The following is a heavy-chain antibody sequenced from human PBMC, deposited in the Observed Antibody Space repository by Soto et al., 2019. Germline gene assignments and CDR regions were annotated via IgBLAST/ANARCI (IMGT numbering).Heavy chain of an antibody. CDR1: GFTFSSFS. V-gene: IGHV3-64D*06. D-gene: IGHD3-3*01. Sequence: PGGSLRLSCSASGFTFSSFSMHWVRQSPGKGLEYVSHMSSDGGRIYYADSVKGRFTISRDNSKNMQYLQMSSLRPDDSAVYYCVKSRRGDNYDFFDWGQGTQVTVSS. CDR3: VKSRRGDNYDFFD. J-gene: IGHJ4*02. CDR2: MSSDGGRI.